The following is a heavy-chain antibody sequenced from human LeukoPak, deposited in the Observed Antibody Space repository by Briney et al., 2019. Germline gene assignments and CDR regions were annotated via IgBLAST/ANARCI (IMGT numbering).Heavy chain of an antibody. CDR3: ARDMSSGWYNWFDP. CDR1: GGSISSYY. Sequence: SETLSLTCTVSGGSISSYYWSWIRQPAGKGLGWIGRIYTSGSTNYNPSLKSRVTMSVDTSKNQFSLKLSSVTAADTAVYYCARDMSSGWYNWFDPWGQGTLVTVSS. V-gene: IGHV4-4*07. J-gene: IGHJ5*02. CDR2: IYTSGST. D-gene: IGHD6-19*01.